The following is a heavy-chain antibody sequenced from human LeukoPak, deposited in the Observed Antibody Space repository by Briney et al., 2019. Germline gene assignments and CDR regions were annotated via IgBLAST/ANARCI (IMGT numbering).Heavy chain of an antibody. CDR1: RDTFTIYG. V-gene: IGHV1-18*01. CDR2: ISDYKGDT. J-gene: IGHJ4*02. D-gene: IGHD6-13*01. Sequence: GASLTVSSKDSRDTFTIYGISWGCQAPEEGVEWMGRISDYKGDTNYAQTPQGRVTITTDTSTSTACMELRSLRSDDTAVYYCARGDSSSWYARPFDYWGQGTLVTVSS. CDR3: ARGDSSSWYARPFDY.